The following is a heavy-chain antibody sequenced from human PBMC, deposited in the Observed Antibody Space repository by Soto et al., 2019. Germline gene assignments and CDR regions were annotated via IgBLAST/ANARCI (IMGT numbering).Heavy chain of an antibody. CDR2: IYSGGSA. D-gene: IGHD6-13*01. J-gene: IGHJ4*02. CDR3: ARVHSCSYHYLDY. Sequence: EVQLVESGGGLVQPGGSLRLSCAASGFTVSTYHMSWVRQAPGKGLEWVSVIYSGGSADFADSVKVRFTISRDNSKNTLYLPMSSLRAEDTAVYFCARVHSCSYHYLDYWGQGTVVTVSS. V-gene: IGHV3-66*01. CDR1: GFTVSTYH.